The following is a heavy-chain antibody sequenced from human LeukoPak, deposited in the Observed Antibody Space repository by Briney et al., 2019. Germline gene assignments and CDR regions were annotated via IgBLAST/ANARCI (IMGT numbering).Heavy chain of an antibody. CDR3: ARDYGGNSWGSYH. CDR1: GYTFTGYY. D-gene: IGHD4-23*01. CDR2: INPNSGGT. Sequence: ASVKVSCKASGYTFTGYYMHWVRQAPGQGLEWMGWINPNSGGTNYAQKFQGRVTMTRDTSISTAYMELSRLRSDDTAVYYCARDYGGNSWGSYHWGQGTLVTVSS. J-gene: IGHJ5*02. V-gene: IGHV1-2*02.